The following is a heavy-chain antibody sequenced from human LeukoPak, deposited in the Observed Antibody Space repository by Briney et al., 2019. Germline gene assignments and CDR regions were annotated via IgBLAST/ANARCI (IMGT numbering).Heavy chain of an antibody. D-gene: IGHD4-17*01. CDR2: ISWDGGST. J-gene: IGHJ2*01. V-gene: IGHV3-43D*03. CDR1: GFTFDDYA. CDR3: AKDQNAVTRGALGYFDL. Sequence: PGGSLRLPCAASGFTFDDYAMHWVRQAPGKGLEWVSLISWDGGSTYYADSVKGRFTISRDNSKNSLYLQMNSLRAEDTALYYCAKDQNAVTRGALGYFDLWGRGTLVTVSS.